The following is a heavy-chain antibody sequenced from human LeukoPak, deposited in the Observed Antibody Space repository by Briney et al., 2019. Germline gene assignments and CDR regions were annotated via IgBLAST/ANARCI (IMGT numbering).Heavy chain of an antibody. CDR2: INPNSGGT. Sequence: ASVKVSCKASGYTFTGYYMHWVRQAPGRGLEWMGWINPNSGGTNYAQKFQGRVTMTRDTPISTAYMELSRLRSDDTAVYYCAREGDYYDSSGYWRWFDPWGQGTLATVSS. CDR1: GYTFTGYY. V-gene: IGHV1-2*02. J-gene: IGHJ5*02. D-gene: IGHD3-22*01. CDR3: AREGDYYDSSGYWRWFDP.